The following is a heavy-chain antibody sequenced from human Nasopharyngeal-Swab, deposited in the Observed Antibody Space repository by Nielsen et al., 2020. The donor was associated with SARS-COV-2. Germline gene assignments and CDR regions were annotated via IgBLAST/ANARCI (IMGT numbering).Heavy chain of an antibody. J-gene: IGHJ4*02. V-gene: IGHV3-48*02. Sequence: GESLKISCAASGFSFNTYGLNWVRQAPGKGLEWISYISDDNTIFYADSVKGRFTISRDNAKNSLYLHMHSLRDEDTALYYCARDSELLTNYYGLDYWGQGTLVTVSS. D-gene: IGHD3-9*01. CDR3: ARDSELLTNYYGLDY. CDR1: GFSFNTYG. CDR2: ISDDNTI.